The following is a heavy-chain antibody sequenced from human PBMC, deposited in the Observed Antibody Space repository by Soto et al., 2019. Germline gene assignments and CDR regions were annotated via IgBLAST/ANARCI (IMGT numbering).Heavy chain of an antibody. CDR1: GFSFSFYA. Sequence: QLQLVESGGGVVQPGRSLRLSCAASGFSFSFYAIHWVRQAPGKGLEWVAFISYDGSSQYYADSLKGRFTISRDNSQNTVYLEMNRLRPEDTSLLYWSREITAAGTCIFYHGLDVWGQGTTVTVSS. CDR2: ISYDGSSQ. J-gene: IGHJ6*02. D-gene: IGHD6-13*01. CDR3: SREITAAGTCIFYHGLDV. V-gene: IGHV3-30-3*01.